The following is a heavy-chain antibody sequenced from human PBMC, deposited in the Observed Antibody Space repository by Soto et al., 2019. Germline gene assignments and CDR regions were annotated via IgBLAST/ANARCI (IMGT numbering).Heavy chain of an antibody. CDR1: GFTFSSYG. J-gene: IGHJ3*02. Sequence: AGGSLRLSCAASGFTFSSYGMHWVRQAPGKGLEWVAVIWYDGSNKYYTDSVKGRFTISRDNSKNTLYLQMNSLRAEDTAVYYCARDHLVSVVRSPHDAFDIWGQGTMVTVSS. D-gene: IGHD2-15*01. CDR2: IWYDGSNK. V-gene: IGHV3-33*01. CDR3: ARDHLVSVVRSPHDAFDI.